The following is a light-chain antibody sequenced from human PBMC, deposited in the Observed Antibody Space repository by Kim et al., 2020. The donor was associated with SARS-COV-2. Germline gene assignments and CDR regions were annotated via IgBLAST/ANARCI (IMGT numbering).Light chain of an antibody. CDR2: GTS. J-gene: IGKJ1*01. CDR3: QQYDTSRT. V-gene: IGKV3-20*01. Sequence: LSPGERATLSCRASQNIRSTCLAWYQQRPGQAPRLLIDGTSTRATGTPDRFSGSGSETDFTPTISRLEPEDFAVYFCQQYDTSRTFGQGTKVDIK. CDR1: QNIRSTC.